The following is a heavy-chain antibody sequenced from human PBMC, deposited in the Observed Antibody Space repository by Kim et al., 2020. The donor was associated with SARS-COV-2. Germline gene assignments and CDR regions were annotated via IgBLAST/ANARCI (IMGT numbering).Heavy chain of an antibody. CDR2: IKTKTDGGTT. CDR3: TTDGEYCSSTSCYRSGGDENY. V-gene: IGHV3-15*01. CDR1: GFIFSNAW. D-gene: IGHD2-2*01. Sequence: GGSLRLSCAASGFIFSNAWMTWVRQAPGKGLEWVGRIKTKTDGGTTDYAAPVKDRFTISRDDSKNTLFLQMNSLQTEDTAVYYCTTDGEYCSSTSCYRSGGDENYWGQGTLVTVSS. J-gene: IGHJ4*02.